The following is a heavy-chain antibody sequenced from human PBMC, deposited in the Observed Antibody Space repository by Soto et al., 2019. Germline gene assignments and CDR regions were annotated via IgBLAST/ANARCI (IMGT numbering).Heavy chain of an antibody. J-gene: IGHJ4*02. CDR3: ARGEERDY. CDR1: GYTFTSYS. CDR2: INAGNGYT. D-gene: IGHD1-1*01. Sequence: QVQLVQSGAEVKKPGASVKVCCKASGYTFTSYSIHWVRQAPGQGLEWMGWINAGNGYTKYSQRFQGRVTITTDTSASTAYMELSSLRSEDTAVYYCARGEERDYWGQGTLVTVSS. V-gene: IGHV1-3*01.